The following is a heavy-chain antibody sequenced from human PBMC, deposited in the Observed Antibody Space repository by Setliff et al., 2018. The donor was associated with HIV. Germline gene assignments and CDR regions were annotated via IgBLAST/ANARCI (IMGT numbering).Heavy chain of an antibody. CDR1: GGSTSSSSNY. CDR2: MHYSGTA. CDR3: ARDRALRFSKSPSFNYFDV. V-gene: IGHV4-39*02. J-gene: IGHJ4*02. D-gene: IGHD3-10*01. Sequence: SETLSLTCTVSGGSTSSSSNYWGWIRQPPGKGLEWIGNMHYSGTAYYNPSLRSRVKISVDTAKNRFSLKLISVTAADTAVYYCARDRALRFSKSPSFNYFDVWGQGALVTVSS.